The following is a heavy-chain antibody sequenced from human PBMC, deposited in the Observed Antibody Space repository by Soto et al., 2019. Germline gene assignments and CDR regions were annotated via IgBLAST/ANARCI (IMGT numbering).Heavy chain of an antibody. J-gene: IGHJ6*02. V-gene: IGHV3-49*03. D-gene: IGHD3-3*01. CDR3: TSTIFGVVIPGGYYYGMDV. CDR2: IRSKVYGGTT. Sequence: LRLSCIASGFTFGDYAMSWFRQAPGKGLEWVGFIRSKVYGGTTEYAASVKGRFTISRDDSISIAYLQMNSLKTEDTAVYYCTSTIFGVVIPGGYYYGMDVWGQGTTVTVSS. CDR1: GFTFGDYA.